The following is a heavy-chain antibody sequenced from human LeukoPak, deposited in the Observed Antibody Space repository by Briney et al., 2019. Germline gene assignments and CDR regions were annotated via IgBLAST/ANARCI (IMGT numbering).Heavy chain of an antibody. CDR2: TSAYNGNT. D-gene: IGHD6-13*01. J-gene: IGHJ6*02. Sequence: ASVKVSCKASGYTFTSYGISWVRQAPGQGLEWMGWTSAYNGNTNYAQKLQGRVTMTTDTSTSTAYMELRSLRSDDTAVYYCARGGGSSSWPNYYYYGMDVWGQGTTVTVSS. CDR3: ARGGGSSSWPNYYYYGMDV. CDR1: GYTFTSYG. V-gene: IGHV1-18*01.